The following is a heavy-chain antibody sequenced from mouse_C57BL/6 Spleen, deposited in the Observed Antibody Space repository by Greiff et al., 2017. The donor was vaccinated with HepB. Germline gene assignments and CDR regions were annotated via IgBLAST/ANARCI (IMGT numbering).Heavy chain of an antibody. CDR3: ARFYYGSSYGYFDV. Sequence: VHLKQSGPELVKPGASVKISCKASGYSFTGYFMHWVKQSHGNILDWIGYIYPYNGVSSYNQKFKGKATLTVDKSSSTAYMELRSLTSEDSAVYYCARFYYGSSYGYFDVWGTGTTVTVSS. D-gene: IGHD1-1*01. CDR2: IYPYNGVS. V-gene: IGHV1-31*01. CDR1: GYSFTGYF. J-gene: IGHJ1*03.